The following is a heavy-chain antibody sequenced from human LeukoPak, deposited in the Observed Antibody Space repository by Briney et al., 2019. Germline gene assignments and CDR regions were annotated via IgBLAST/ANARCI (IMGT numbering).Heavy chain of an antibody. D-gene: IGHD3-16*02. J-gene: IGHJ6*02. CDR1: GGSISSGGYY. V-gene: IGHV4-31*03. CDR2: IYYSGNT. CDR3: DVIQTHYYYYGMDV. Sequence: SETLSLTCTVSGGSISSGGYYWSWIRQHPEKGLEWIGYIYYSGNTYYNPSLKSRVTMSVDTSKSQFSLKLSSVTAADTAVYYCDVIQTHYYYYGMDVWGQGTTVTVSS.